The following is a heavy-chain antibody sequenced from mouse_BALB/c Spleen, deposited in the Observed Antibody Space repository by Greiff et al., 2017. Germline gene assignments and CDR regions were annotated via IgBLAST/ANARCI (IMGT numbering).Heavy chain of an antibody. D-gene: IGHD2-3*01. CDR2: IYPGSGST. CDR3: TRRDDGYPYAMDY. V-gene: IGHV1S22*01. CDR1: GYTFTSYW. Sequence: LQQPGSELVRPGASVKLSRKASGYTFTSYWMHWVKQRPGQGLEWIGNIYPGSGSTNYDEKFKSKATLTVDTSSSTAYMQLSSLTSEDSAVYYCTRRDDGYPYAMDYWGQGTSVTVSS. J-gene: IGHJ4*01.